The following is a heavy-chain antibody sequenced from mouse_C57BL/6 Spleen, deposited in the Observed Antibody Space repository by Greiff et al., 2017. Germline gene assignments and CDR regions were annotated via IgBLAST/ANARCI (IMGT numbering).Heavy chain of an antibody. CDR1: GYTFTSYG. J-gene: IGHJ4*01. CDR3: AAYSYAMDY. Sequence: QVQLQQSGAELARPGASVKLSCKASGYTFTSYGISWVKQRTGQGLEWIGEIYPRSGNTYYNEKFKGKATLTADKSSSTAYMELRSLTSEDSAVYFCAAYSYAMDYWGQGTSVTVSS. V-gene: IGHV1-81*01. CDR2: IYPRSGNT. D-gene: IGHD1-1*01.